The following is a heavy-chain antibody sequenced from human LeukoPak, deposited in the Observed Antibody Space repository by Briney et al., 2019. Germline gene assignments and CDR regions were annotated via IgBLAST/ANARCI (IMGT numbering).Heavy chain of an antibody. V-gene: IGHV4-34*01. CDR1: GGSFSGYY. Sequence: SETLSLTCAVYGGSFSGYYWSWIRLPPGKGLEWIGEINHSGSTNYNPSLKSRVTISVDTSKNQFSLKLSSVTAADTAVYYCARKGPAAGLSRWFDPWGQGTLVTVSS. D-gene: IGHD6-13*01. CDR2: INHSGST. J-gene: IGHJ5*02. CDR3: ARKGPAAGLSRWFDP.